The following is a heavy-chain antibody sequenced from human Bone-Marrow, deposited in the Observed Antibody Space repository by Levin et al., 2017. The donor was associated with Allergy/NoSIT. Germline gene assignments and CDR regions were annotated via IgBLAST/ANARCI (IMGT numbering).Heavy chain of an antibody. D-gene: IGHD4-17*01. CDR1: GFTFSTYS. CDR2: ISSNSRVM. J-gene: IGHJ6*03. Sequence: HPGGSLRLSCAASGFTFSTYSMSWVRQAPGKGLEWISYISSNSRVMYNADSVEGRFTISRDNAKNSLYLQMNSLRVDDTAMYYCARRGYGDYGHMDVWGKGTTVTVSS. CDR3: ARRGYGDYGHMDV. V-gene: IGHV3-48*01.